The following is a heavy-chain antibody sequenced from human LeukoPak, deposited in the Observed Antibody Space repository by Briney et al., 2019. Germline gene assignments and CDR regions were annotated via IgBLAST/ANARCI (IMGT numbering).Heavy chain of an antibody. Sequence: GESLKISCKGSGYSFSSYWISWVRQMPGKGLEWMGRIDPSDSDIKYSPSFQGHVTISADKSISTAYLQWSSLKASDTAMYYCARHNSGRIDYWGQGTLVTVSS. CDR2: IDPSDSDI. D-gene: IGHD6-19*01. J-gene: IGHJ4*02. CDR3: ARHNSGRIDY. V-gene: IGHV5-10-1*01. CDR1: GYSFSSYW.